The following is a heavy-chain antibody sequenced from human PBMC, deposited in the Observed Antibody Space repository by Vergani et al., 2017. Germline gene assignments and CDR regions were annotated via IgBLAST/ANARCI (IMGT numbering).Heavy chain of an antibody. Sequence: QVQLVESGGGVVQPGRSLRLSCAASGFTFSSYGMHWVRQAPGKGLEWVSAISGSGGSTYYADSVKGRFTISRDNSKNTLYLQMNSLRAEDTAVYYCARDTEINRGERPPDVWGQGTTVTVSS. D-gene: IGHD1-1*01. CDR2: ISGSGGST. CDR3: ARDTEINRGERPPDV. CDR1: GFTFSSYG. V-gene: IGHV3-NL1*01. J-gene: IGHJ6*02.